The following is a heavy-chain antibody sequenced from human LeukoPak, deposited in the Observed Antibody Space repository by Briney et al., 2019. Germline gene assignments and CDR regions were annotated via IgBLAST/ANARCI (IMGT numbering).Heavy chain of an antibody. Sequence: PGGSLRLSCAASGFTFSDYHMSWIRQPPGKGLEWIGHIYYSGTTNYNASLKSRVTISLDTSKSQFSLEVISVTAADTAMYYCARHSLEWELLGNDAFDIWGQGTMVTVSS. CDR2: IYYSGTT. CDR1: GFTFSDYH. CDR3: ARHSLEWELLGNDAFDI. V-gene: IGHV4-59*08. D-gene: IGHD1-26*01. J-gene: IGHJ3*02.